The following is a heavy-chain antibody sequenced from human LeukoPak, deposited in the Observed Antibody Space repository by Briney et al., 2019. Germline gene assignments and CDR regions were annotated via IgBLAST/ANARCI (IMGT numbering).Heavy chain of an antibody. D-gene: IGHD5-18*01. V-gene: IGHV4-61*02. CDR2: IYISGST. J-gene: IGHJ4*02. CDR1: GGSIRSGSYY. Sequence: SQTLSLTCTVSGGSIRSGSYYWSWIRQSAGKGLEWIGRIYISGSTKYNPSLKSRVTISVDTSKNQFSLKLSSVTAADTAVYYCARDLVDTVMSHLVLFDYWGQGTLVTVSA. CDR3: ARDLVDTVMSHLVLFDY.